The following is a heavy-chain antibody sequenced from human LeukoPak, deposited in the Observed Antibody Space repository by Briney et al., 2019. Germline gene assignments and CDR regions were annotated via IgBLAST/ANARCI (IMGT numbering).Heavy chain of an antibody. V-gene: IGHV4-59*01. CDR3: ARIHCSGGSCYPDAFDI. CDR2: IYYSGST. CDR1: GGSISSYY. Sequence: SETLSLTCTVSGGSISSYYWSWIRQPPGKGLEWIGYIYYSGSTNYNPSLKSRVTISVDTSKNQFSLKLSSVTAADTAVCYCARIHCSGGSCYPDAFDIWGQGTMVTVSS. D-gene: IGHD2-15*01. J-gene: IGHJ3*02.